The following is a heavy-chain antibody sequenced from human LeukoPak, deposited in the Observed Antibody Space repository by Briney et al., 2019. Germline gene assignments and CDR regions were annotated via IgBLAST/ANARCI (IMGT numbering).Heavy chain of an antibody. CDR1: GYSISSGYY. D-gene: IGHD6-13*01. CDR2: LYHSGNT. J-gene: IGHJ4*02. V-gene: IGHV4-38-2*01. Sequence: ASETLSLTCAVSGYSISSGYYWGWIRQPPGKGLEWIGSLYHSGNTYYNPSLKSRVTISVDTSMNQFSLKLRSVTAADTALYYSLAISSWYYFDYWGQGALVTVSS. CDR3: LAISSWYYFDY.